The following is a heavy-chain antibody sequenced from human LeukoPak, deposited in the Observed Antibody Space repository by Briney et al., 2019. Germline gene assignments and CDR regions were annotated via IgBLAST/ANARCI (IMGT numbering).Heavy chain of an antibody. CDR3: ARGGNYVWYFDL. CDR1: GFTFSSYA. Sequence: SGGSLRLSCAASGFTFSSYAMSWVRQAPGRGLEWVSISYSGGSTYYADSVKGRFTISRDNSENTLYLQMISLRAEDTAVYYCARGGNYVWYFDLWGRGTLVTVSS. V-gene: IGHV3-66*01. J-gene: IGHJ2*01. D-gene: IGHD1-7*01. CDR2: SYSGGST.